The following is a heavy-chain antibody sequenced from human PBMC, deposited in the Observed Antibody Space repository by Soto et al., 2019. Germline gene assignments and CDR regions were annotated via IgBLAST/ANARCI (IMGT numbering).Heavy chain of an antibody. D-gene: IGHD1-26*01. J-gene: IGHJ4*02. CDR3: ARDRGIVGATDFDY. CDR1: GYTFTSYA. CDR2: INAGNGNT. V-gene: IGHV1-3*01. Sequence: RASVKVSCKASGYTFTSYAMHWVRQAPGQRLEWMGWINAGNGNTKYSQKFQGRVTITRDTSATTADMELSSLRSQDTAVYYCARDRGIVGATDFDYWGRGTLVTVSS.